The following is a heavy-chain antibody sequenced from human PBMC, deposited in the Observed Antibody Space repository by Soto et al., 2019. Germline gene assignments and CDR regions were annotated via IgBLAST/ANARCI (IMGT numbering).Heavy chain of an antibody. CDR2: MSHSGGT. Sequence: QVQLQQWGAGLLKPSETLSLTCAVYGGSVSSGSYYWSWIRQPPGKGLEWIGEMSHSGGTHFNPSLKSRVTISVDTSKNQFSLKMSFGTAADTALYYCARVERGTATTVVDAFDIWGPGTMVTVSS. D-gene: IGHD1-1*01. V-gene: IGHV4-34*01. CDR1: GGSVSSGSYY. CDR3: ARVERGTATTVVDAFDI. J-gene: IGHJ3*02.